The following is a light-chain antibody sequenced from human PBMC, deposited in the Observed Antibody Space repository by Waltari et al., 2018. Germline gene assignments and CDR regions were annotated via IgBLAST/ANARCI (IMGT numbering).Light chain of an antibody. J-gene: IGLJ3*02. V-gene: IGLV8-61*01. CDR1: SGSVSTTSY. CDR3: LIYMGSGIWV. Sequence: QTVVTQEPSLSVSPGGTVTLTCALSSGSVSTTSYVSWYQQTPGQAPRTLVYKASARSSGVPDRFSGSILGNKAALTITWAQAEDDSDYYCLIYMGSGIWVFGGGTKLTVL. CDR2: KAS.